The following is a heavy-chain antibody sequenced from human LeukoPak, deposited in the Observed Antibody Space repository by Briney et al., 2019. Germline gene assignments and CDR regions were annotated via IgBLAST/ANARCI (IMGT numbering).Heavy chain of an antibody. CDR2: ISYDGSNK. J-gene: IGHJ6*03. CDR1: GFTFSSYG. Sequence: PGGSLRLSCAASGFTFSSYGMHWVRQAPGKGLEWVAVISYDGSNKYYADSVKGRFTISRDNSKNTLYLQMNSLRAEDTAVCYCAKDVEGMLEFYYMDVWGKGTTVTVSS. D-gene: IGHD2-8*01. V-gene: IGHV3-30*18. CDR3: AKDVEGMLEFYYMDV.